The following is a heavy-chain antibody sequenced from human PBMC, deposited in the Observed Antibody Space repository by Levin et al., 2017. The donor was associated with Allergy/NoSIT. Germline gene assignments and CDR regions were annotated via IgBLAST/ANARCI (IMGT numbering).Heavy chain of an antibody. D-gene: IGHD2/OR15-2a*01. CDR1: GDSISNENYY. Sequence: SPTLSLTCTVSGDSISNENYYWAWIRQPPGKGLEWIGSVYYDGSAYYDPSLKSRVTISIDTSKNQFSLRVNSVTAADTAIYYCAGEPNSPYYYHYGLDVWGQGTTVTVS. CDR2: VYYDGSA. V-gene: IGHV4-39*07. J-gene: IGHJ6*02. CDR3: AGEPNSPYYYHYGLDV.